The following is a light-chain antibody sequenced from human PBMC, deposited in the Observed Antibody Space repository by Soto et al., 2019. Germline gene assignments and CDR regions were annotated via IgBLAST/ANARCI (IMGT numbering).Light chain of an antibody. J-gene: IGKJ4*01. CDR3: QQLKTYPLT. CDR1: QGISDY. V-gene: IGKV1-9*01. Sequence: DIQLTQSPSFLSASVGDRVTITCRARQGISDYLAWYQQKPGNAPKLLIYGASTLQSEVPSRFSGSGSGTEFSLTISSLQSEDFATYFCQQLKTYPLTFGGGTRVEIK. CDR2: GAS.